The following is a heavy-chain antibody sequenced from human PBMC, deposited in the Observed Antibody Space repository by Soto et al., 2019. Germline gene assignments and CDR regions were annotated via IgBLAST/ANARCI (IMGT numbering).Heavy chain of an antibody. CDR1: GYTFTSYE. CDR2: MNPNSGDT. CDR3: ERGELLWFGELIR. V-gene: IGHV1-8*01. Sequence: QVQLVQSGAEVKKPGASVKVSCKASGYTFTSYEINWVRQATGQGLEWMGWMNPNSGDTGYAQKFQGRVTMTRNTSRSTAYMEPSRLRSEDTAVYYCERGELLWFGELIRWGQATLVTVSP. J-gene: IGHJ4*02. D-gene: IGHD3-10*01.